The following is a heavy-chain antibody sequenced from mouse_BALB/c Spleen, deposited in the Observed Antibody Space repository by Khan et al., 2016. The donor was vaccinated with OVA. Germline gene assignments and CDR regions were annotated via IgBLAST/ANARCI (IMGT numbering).Heavy chain of an antibody. CDR2: INPNNGDA. Sequence: VQLQQSGAELVKTGASVKLSCKASGYTFNSYYMYWVKQRPGQGLEWIGEINPNNGDANFNEKFKNKATLTVDKSSNTAFMQLSSLTSEDSAVYYCTRSGYGSFAYWGQGTLVTVSA. D-gene: IGHD2-2*01. J-gene: IGHJ3*01. CDR3: TRSGYGSFAY. CDR1: GYTFNSYY. V-gene: IGHV1S81*02.